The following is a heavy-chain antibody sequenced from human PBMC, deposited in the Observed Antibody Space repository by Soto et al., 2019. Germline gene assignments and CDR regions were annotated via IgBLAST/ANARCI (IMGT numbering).Heavy chain of an antibody. D-gene: IGHD5-12*01. V-gene: IGHV4-59*01. CDR2: VYHTGAT. CDR1: GASISSSY. Sequence: SETLSLTCTVSGASISSSYWSWIRQSPERGLEWIAYVYHTGATNSNPSLKSRVTISLDTSKGQFSLNLPSLTTADTAVYFCARGGNRYSNVASGVGGFDYWGQGSLVTVSS. CDR3: ARGGNRYSNVASGVGGFDY. J-gene: IGHJ4*02.